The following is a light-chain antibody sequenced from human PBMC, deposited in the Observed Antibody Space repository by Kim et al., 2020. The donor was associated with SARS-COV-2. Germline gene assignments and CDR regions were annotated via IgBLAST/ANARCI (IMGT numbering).Light chain of an antibody. CDR3: QQYGSSPKT. J-gene: IGKJ2*01. CDR2: GAS. V-gene: IGKV3-20*01. Sequence: LLPGERAPLACRASQSVSSSYLAWYQQKPGQAPRLLIYGASSRATGIPDRFSGSGSGTDFTLTISRLEPEDFAVYYCQQYGSSPKTFGQGTKLEI. CDR1: QSVSSSY.